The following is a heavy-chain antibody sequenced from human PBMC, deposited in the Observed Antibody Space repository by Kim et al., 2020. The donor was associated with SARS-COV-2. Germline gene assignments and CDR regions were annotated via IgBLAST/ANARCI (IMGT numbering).Heavy chain of an antibody. CDR1: GGSFSGYY. D-gene: IGHD3-10*01. J-gene: IGHJ6*01. CDR2: INHSGST. CDR3: ARARGLLWFGELLHYYYG. V-gene: IGHV4-34*01. Sequence: SETLSLTCAVYGGSFSGYYWSWIRQPPGKGLEWIGEINHSGSTNYNPSLKSRVTISVDTSKNQFSLKLSSVTAADTAVYYCARARGLLWFGELLHYYYG.